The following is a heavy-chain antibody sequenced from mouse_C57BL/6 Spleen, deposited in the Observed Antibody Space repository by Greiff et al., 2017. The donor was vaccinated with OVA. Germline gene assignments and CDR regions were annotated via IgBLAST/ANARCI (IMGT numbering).Heavy chain of an antibody. CDR1: GYTFTSYW. Sequence: QVQLQQSGAELVKPGASVKMSCKASGYTFTSYWITWVKQRPGQGLEWIGDIYPGSGSTNYNEKFKSKATLTVDTSSSTAYMQLSSLTSEDSAVYYCARSPRMTTVVAEDYYAMDYWGQGTSVTVSS. V-gene: IGHV1-55*01. J-gene: IGHJ4*01. D-gene: IGHD1-1*01. CDR3: ARSPRMTTVVAEDYYAMDY. CDR2: IYPGSGST.